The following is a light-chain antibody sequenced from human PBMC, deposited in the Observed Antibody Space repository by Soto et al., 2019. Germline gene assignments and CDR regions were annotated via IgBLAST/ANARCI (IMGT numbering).Light chain of an antibody. CDR2: KAS. CDR3: QQYSTYPPRT. V-gene: IGKV1-5*03. J-gene: IGKJ1*01. Sequence: DIQMTQSPSTLSASLGDRVTITCRASQSISIWLAWYQQKPGKAPKILIYKASSLESGVPSRFSGSGSGTEFTLTISSLQPDDFATYYCQQYSTYPPRTFGQGTKVDIK. CDR1: QSISIW.